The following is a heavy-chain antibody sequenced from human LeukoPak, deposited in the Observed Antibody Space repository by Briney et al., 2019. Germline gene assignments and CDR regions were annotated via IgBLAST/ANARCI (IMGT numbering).Heavy chain of an antibody. CDR2: ISYDGSNK. V-gene: IGHV3-30*18. CDR1: GFTFSSYG. Sequence: GRSLRLSCAASGFTFSSYGMHWVRQAPGKGLEWVALISYDGSNKYYADSVKGRFTISRDNSKNTLYLQMNSLRAEDTAVYYCAKGAGWGYSSSWPDYWGQGTLVTVSS. J-gene: IGHJ4*02. CDR3: AKGAGWGYSSSWPDY. D-gene: IGHD6-13*01.